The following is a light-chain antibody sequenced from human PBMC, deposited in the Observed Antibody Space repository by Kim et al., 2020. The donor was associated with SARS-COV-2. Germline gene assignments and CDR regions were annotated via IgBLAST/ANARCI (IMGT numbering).Light chain of an antibody. V-gene: IGKV4-1*01. CDR1: QSVFYSSNNNNY. Sequence: DIVMTQSTDSLAVSLGEMATINCKSSQSVFYSSNNNNYLVWYQQKPRQPPKVLIYWASTRVSGVPVRVSGSVSGTEFTLTISSLQSEDVAVYYCQQYYTAPWTFGQGTKVDSK. CDR2: WAS. J-gene: IGKJ1*01. CDR3: QQYYTAPWT.